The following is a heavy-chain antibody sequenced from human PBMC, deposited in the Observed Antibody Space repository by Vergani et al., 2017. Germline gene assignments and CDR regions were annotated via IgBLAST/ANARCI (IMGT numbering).Heavy chain of an antibody. J-gene: IGHJ6*02. V-gene: IGHV3-21*01. CDR2: ISSSSSYI. Sequence: EVQLVESGGGLVKPGGSLRLSCAASGFTFSSYSMNWVRQAPGKGLEWVSSISSSSSYIYYADSVKGRFTIYRDNAKNSLYLQMNSLRAEDTAVYYCARGGEYCSGGSCYSAMDVWGQGTTVTVSS. CDR1: GFTFSSYS. CDR3: ARGGEYCSGGSCYSAMDV. D-gene: IGHD2-15*01.